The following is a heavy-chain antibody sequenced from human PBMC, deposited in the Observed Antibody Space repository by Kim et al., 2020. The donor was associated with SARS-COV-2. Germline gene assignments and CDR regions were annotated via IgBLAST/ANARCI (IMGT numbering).Heavy chain of an antibody. CDR3: AKRARWFGELSYYYGMDV. J-gene: IGHJ6*02. Sequence: GGSLRLSCAASGFTFSSYGMHWVRQAPGKGLEWVAVISYDGSNKYYADSVKGRFTISRDNSKNTLYLQMNSLRAEDTAVYYCAKRARWFGELSYYYGMDVWGQGTTVTVSS. CDR2: ISYDGSNK. D-gene: IGHD3-10*01. CDR1: GFTFSSYG. V-gene: IGHV3-30*18.